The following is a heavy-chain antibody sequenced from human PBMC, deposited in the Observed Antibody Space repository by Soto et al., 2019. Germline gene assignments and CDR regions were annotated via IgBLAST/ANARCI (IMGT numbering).Heavy chain of an antibody. CDR1: GGTFSSYA. CDR3: ATTRRYSYVFHAFAI. Sequence: SVKVSCKSSGGTFSSYAISWVRQAPGQGLEWMGGIIPIFGTANYAQKFQGRVTITADESTSTAYMELSSLRSEDTDVYYCATTRRYSYVFHAFAIWGKGTMVTVSS. D-gene: IGHD5-18*01. V-gene: IGHV1-69*13. J-gene: IGHJ3*02. CDR2: IIPIFGTA.